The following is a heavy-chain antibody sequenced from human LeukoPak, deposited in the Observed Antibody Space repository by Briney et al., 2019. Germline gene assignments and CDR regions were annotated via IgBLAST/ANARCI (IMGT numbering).Heavy chain of an antibody. CDR3: AKKMSITAASLVDY. CDR1: GFTFSSYS. D-gene: IGHD1-20*01. J-gene: IGHJ4*02. V-gene: IGHV3-23*01. Sequence: SGGSLRLSCAASGFTFSSYSMSWVRQAPGKGLEWVSAISSSGGSTDYADSVKGRFTISRDNSKNTLYLQMNSLRAEDTAVYYCAKKMSITAASLVDYWGQGTLVTVSS. CDR2: ISSSGGST.